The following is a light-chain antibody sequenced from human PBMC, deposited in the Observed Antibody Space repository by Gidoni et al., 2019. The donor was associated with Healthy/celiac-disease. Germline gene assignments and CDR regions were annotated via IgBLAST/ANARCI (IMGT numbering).Light chain of an antibody. CDR3: SSYTSSSTRV. V-gene: IGLV2-14*01. CDR2: DVS. J-gene: IGLJ2*01. CDR1: SSDVGGYNY. Sequence: QSALTTPASVSGSPGQSITISCTGTSSDVGGYNYVYWYQQHPGKAPKLMIYDVSNRPSGVSNRFSGSKSGNTASLTISGLQAEDEADYYCSSYTSSSTRVFGGGTKLTV.